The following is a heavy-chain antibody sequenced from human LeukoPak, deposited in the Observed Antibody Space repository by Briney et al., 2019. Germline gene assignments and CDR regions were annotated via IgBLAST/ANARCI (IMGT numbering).Heavy chain of an antibody. Sequence: PGGSLRLSCAASGFTFSSYAMHWVRQAPGKGLEWVAFIRYDGSNKYYADSVKGRFTISRDNSKNTLYLQMNSLRGEDTAVYYCAKGLVYYYGSEYMDVWGKGTTVTISS. D-gene: IGHD3-10*01. CDR2: IRYDGSNK. V-gene: IGHV3-30*02. J-gene: IGHJ6*03. CDR3: AKGLVYYYGSEYMDV. CDR1: GFTFSSYA.